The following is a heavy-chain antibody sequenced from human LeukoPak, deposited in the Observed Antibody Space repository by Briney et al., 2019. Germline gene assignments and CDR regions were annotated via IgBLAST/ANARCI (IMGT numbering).Heavy chain of an antibody. CDR1: GFTFSNYW. CDR3: ARDKVVGATLFDY. D-gene: IGHD1-26*01. V-gene: IGHV3-7*01. Sequence: GGSLRLSCAASGFTFSNYWMSWVRQAPGKGLEWVPNIKQDGSERYSVDSVKGRFTISRDNAKNALYLQMNSLRAEDTAVYYCARDKVVGATLFDYWGQGALVTVSS. J-gene: IGHJ4*02. CDR2: IKQDGSER.